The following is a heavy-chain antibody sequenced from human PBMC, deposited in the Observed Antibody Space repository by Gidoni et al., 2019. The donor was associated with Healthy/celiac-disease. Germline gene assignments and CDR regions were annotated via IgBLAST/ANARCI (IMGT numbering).Heavy chain of an antibody. CDR2: INHSGST. CDR1: GGSFSGYY. J-gene: IGHJ4*02. Sequence: QVQLQQRGAGLLQPSETLSLTCAVYGGSFSGYYWSWIRQPPGKGLECIGEINHSGSTNYNPSLKSRVTISVDTSKNQFSLKLSSVTAADTAVYYCAREADSGSYPLDYWGQGTLVTVSS. CDR3: AREADSGSYPLDY. D-gene: IGHD1-26*01. V-gene: IGHV4-34*01.